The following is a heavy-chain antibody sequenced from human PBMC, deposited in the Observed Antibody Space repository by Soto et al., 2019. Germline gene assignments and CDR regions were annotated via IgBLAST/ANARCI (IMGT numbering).Heavy chain of an antibody. CDR2: IYYSGST. D-gene: IGHD6-19*01. CDR3: ARLPGDDIAVADY. CDR1: GGSINSDCYY. V-gene: IGHV4-61*01. J-gene: IGHJ4*02. Sequence: SETLSLTCTVSGGSINSDCYYWSWTRQHPGKGLEWIGYIYYSGSTNYNPSLKSRVTISVDTSKNQFSLKLSSVTAADTAVYYCARLPGDDIAVADYWGQGTLVTVS.